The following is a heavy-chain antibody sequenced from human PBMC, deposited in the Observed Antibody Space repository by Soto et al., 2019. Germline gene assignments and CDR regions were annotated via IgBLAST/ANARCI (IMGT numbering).Heavy chain of an antibody. Sequence: GESMKISCKGSGYSFTSYWISWVRQMPGKGLEWMGRIDPSDSYTNYSPSFQGHVTISADKSISTAYLQWSSLKASDTAMYYCARPAVLGGYYYSGMDVWCQGTTLTVSS. CDR1: GYSFTSYW. CDR2: IDPSDSYT. CDR3: ARPAVLGGYYYSGMDV. V-gene: IGHV5-10-1*01. J-gene: IGHJ6*02. D-gene: IGHD3-10*01.